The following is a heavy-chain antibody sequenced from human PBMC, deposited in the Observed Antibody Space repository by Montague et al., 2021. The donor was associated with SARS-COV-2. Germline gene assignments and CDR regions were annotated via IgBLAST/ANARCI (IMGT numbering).Heavy chain of an antibody. D-gene: IGHD6-19*01. CDR3: MRAGGYVNRPPV. CDR2: IYDTAST. V-gene: IGHV4-4*02. J-gene: IGHJ4*02. Sequence: SETLSLTCAVSAPAMFSANCSRWGRQPPWTRLAYFGEIYDTASTNYNPSLKSRVTMPVDKFNNQVSLQLKYLTAADTAVYFCMRAGGYVNRPPVWGQGALVIVSS. CDR1: APAMFSANC.